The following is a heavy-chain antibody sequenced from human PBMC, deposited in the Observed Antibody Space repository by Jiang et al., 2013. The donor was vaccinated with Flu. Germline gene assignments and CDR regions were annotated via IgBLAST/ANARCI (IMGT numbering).Heavy chain of an antibody. CDR3: AKDARTTVIISFGAFDI. J-gene: IGHJ3*02. V-gene: IGHV3-9*01. Sequence: CAASGFTFDDYAMHWVRQAPGKGLEWVSGISWNSGSIGYADSVKGRFTISRDNAKNSLYLQMNSLRAEDTALYYCAKDARTTVIISFGAFDIWGQGTMVTVSS. CDR2: ISWNSGSI. D-gene: IGHD4-17*01. CDR1: GFTFDDYA.